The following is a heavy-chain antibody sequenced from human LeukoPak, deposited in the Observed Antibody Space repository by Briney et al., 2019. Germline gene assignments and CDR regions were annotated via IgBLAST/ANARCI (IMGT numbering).Heavy chain of an antibody. CDR3: ARGGYSYGSHRFDY. J-gene: IGHJ4*02. CDR2: INHSGST. V-gene: IGHV4-34*01. D-gene: IGHD5-18*01. Sequence: SETLSLTCAVYGGSFSGYYWSWIRQPPGKGLEWIGEINHSGSTNYNPSLKSRVTISVDTSKNQFSLKLSSVTAADTAVYYCARGGYSYGSHRFDYRGQGTLVTVSS. CDR1: GGSFSGYY.